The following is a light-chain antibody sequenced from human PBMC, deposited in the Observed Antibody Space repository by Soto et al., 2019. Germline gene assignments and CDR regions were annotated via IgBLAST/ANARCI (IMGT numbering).Light chain of an antibody. Sequence: DIQMTQSPSSVSASVGDRVTITCRASQGIDSWLAWYQQKPGKDPKLLIYATSRLQSGVPSRFSGSGSGTDFTLSISSLQPEDVATYFCQQGHSLFTFGPGTKVDIK. CDR2: ATS. CDR1: QGIDSW. CDR3: QQGHSLFT. J-gene: IGKJ3*01. V-gene: IGKV1-12*01.